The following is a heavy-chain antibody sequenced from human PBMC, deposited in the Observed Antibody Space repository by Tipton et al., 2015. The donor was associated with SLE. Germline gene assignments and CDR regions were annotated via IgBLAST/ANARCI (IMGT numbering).Heavy chain of an antibody. CDR1: GGSISSGSYY. CDR3: ARELHLTLRAFDY. Sequence: LRLSCTVSGGSISSGSYYWSWIRQPAGKGLEWIGRIYTSGSTNYNPSLKSRVTISVDTSKNHFSLKLTSVTAADAAVYYCARELHLTLRAFDYWGQGTLVTVSS. V-gene: IGHV4-61*02. J-gene: IGHJ4*02. D-gene: IGHD3-10*01. CDR2: IYTSGST.